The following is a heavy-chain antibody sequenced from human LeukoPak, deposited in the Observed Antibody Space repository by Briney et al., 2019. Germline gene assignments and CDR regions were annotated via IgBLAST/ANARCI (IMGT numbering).Heavy chain of an antibody. J-gene: IGHJ4*02. Sequence: SETLSLTCAVYGGSFSGYYWSWIRQPPGKGLEWIGEINHSGSTNYNPSLKSRVTISVDTSKNQFSMKLSSVTAADTAVYYCARVELLWFGELDYWGQGTLVTVSS. CDR2: INHSGST. V-gene: IGHV4-34*01. CDR1: GGSFSGYY. CDR3: ARVELLWFGELDY. D-gene: IGHD3-10*01.